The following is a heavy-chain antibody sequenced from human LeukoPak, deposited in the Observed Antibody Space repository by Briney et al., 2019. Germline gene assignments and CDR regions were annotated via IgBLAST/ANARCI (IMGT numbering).Heavy chain of an antibody. Sequence: PGGSLTLSCAASGFTFSSYAVDWVRQAPGKGLEWVSAISGIGGSTNYADSVKGRFTISRDNPKNTLYQKINGLRAEDTAVYYCAKNTCQTSGYSYGYNYWGQGTLVTVSS. CDR3: AKNTCQTSGYSYGYNY. J-gene: IGHJ4*02. CDR1: GFTFSSYA. CDR2: ISGIGGST. D-gene: IGHD5-18*01. V-gene: IGHV3-23*01.